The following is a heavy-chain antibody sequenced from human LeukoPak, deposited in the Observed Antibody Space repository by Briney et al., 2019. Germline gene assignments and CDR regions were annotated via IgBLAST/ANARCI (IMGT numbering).Heavy chain of an antibody. J-gene: IGHJ4*02. CDR2: ISAYNGNT. Sequence: ASVKVSCKASGYTFTSYGISWVRQAPGQGLEWMGWISAYNGNTNYAQRLQGRVTMTTDTSTSTAYMELRSLRSDDTAVYYCARRIAARLTDDYWGQGTLVTVSS. V-gene: IGHV1-18*01. CDR3: ARRIAARLTDDY. D-gene: IGHD6-6*01. CDR1: GYTFTSYG.